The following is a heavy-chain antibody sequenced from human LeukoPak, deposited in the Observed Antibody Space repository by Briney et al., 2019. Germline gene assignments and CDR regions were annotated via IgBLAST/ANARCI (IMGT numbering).Heavy chain of an antibody. CDR2: IYPGDSDT. J-gene: IGHJ3*02. CDR1: GYSFTSYW. D-gene: IGHD3-22*01. CDR3: ARSQPSIVVVKSHAFDI. V-gene: IGHV5-51*01. Sequence: GESLKISCKGSGYSFTSYWIGWVRQMPGKGLEWMGIIYPGDSDTRYSPSFQGQVTISVDKSISTAYLQWSSLKASDTAMYYCARSQPSIVVVKSHAFDIWGQGTMVTVSS.